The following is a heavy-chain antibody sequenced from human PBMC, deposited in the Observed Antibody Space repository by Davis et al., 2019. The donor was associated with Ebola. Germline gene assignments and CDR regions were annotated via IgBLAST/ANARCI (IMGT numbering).Heavy chain of an antibody. CDR2: ISGSGGST. V-gene: IGHV3-23*01. Sequence: GESLKISCAASGFTFRSYAMSWVRQAPGKGLEWVSAISGSGGSTYYADSVKGRFTISRDNSKNTLYLQMNSLRAEDTAVYYCAKGRSITMIVVVITEYYFDYWGQGTLVTVSS. J-gene: IGHJ4*02. CDR1: GFTFRSYA. D-gene: IGHD3-22*01. CDR3: AKGRSITMIVVVITEYYFDY.